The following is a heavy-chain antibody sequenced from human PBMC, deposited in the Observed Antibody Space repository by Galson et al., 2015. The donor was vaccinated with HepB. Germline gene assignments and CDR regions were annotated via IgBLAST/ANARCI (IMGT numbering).Heavy chain of an antibody. CDR2: LSGSGTST. J-gene: IGHJ4*02. V-gene: IGHV3-23*01. Sequence: ETLSLTCTVSGGSISSSSYYWGWIRQAPGKGLEWVSGLSGSGTSTYYADSVKGRFTISRDNSKNTLYLQMNSLRAEDTAVYYCAKGGTSIYPLFDYWGQGTLVTVSS. CDR3: AKGGTSIYPLFDY. D-gene: IGHD3-16*02. CDR1: GGSISSSSYY.